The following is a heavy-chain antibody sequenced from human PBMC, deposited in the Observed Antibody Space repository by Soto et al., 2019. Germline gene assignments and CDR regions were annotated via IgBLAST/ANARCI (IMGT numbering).Heavy chain of an antibody. V-gene: IGHV4-59*12. J-gene: IGHJ4*02. CDR1: GGCISSYY. CDR3: AFSSGWYPSDGYYFDY. Sequence: SETLSLTCTVSGGCISSYYWSWIRQPPGKGLEWIGYIYYSGSTNYNPSLKSRVTIIPDTSKNQFSLQLNSVTPEDTAVYYCAFSSGWYPSDGYYFDYWGQGTLVTVSS. CDR2: IYYSGST. D-gene: IGHD6-19*01.